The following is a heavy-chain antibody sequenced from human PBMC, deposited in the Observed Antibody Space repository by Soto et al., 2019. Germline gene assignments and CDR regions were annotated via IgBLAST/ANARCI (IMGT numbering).Heavy chain of an antibody. CDR1: GGSVSSGSYY. D-gene: IGHD6-13*01. CDR3: ARGSSSWPYFFDY. J-gene: IGHJ4*02. V-gene: IGHV4-61*01. CDR2: VYYSGST. Sequence: QVQLQESGPGLVKPSETLSLTCTVSGGSVSSGSYYWSWIRQPPGMGLEWIGYVYYSGSTNYNPSLKSRVTISVDTSKNQFSLKLTSVTAADTAVDYCARGSSSWPYFFDYWGQGTLVTVSS.